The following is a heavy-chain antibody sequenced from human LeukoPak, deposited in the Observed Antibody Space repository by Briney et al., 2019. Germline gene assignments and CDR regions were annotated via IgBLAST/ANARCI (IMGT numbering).Heavy chain of an antibody. D-gene: IGHD6-19*01. CDR1: GFTFSSYS. V-gene: IGHV3-21*01. CDR3: ARAYLAVAGTFSTNY. CDR2: ISSSSSYI. J-gene: IGHJ4*02. Sequence: GGSLRLSCAASGFTFSSYSMNWVRQAPGKGLEWVSPISSSSSYIYYAGSVKGRFTISRDNAKNSLYLQMNSLRAEDTAVYYCARAYLAVAGTFSTNYWGQGTLVTVSS.